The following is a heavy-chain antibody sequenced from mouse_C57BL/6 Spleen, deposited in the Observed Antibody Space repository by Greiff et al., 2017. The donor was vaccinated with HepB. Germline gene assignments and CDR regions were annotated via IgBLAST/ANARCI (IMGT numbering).Heavy chain of an antibody. D-gene: IGHD1-1*01. Sequence: QVQLKESGAELVRPGSSVKLSCKASGYTFTSYWMDWVKQRPGQGLEWIGNIYPSDSETHYNQKFKDKATLTVDKSSSTAYMQLSSLTSEDSAVYYCARYYYGSSDYWGQGTTLTVSS. CDR1: GYTFTSYW. V-gene: IGHV1-61*01. J-gene: IGHJ2*01. CDR3: ARYYYGSSDY. CDR2: IYPSDSET.